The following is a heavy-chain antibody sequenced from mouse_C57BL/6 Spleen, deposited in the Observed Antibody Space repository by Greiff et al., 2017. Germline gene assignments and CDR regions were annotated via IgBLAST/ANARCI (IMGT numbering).Heavy chain of an antibody. CDR2: IWTGGGT. CDR1: GFSLTSYA. J-gene: IGHJ4*01. D-gene: IGHD1-1*01. Sequence: VKLMESGPGLVAPSQSLSITCTVSGFSLTSYAISWVRQPPGKGLEWLGVIWTGGGTNYNSALKSRLSISKDNYKSQVFLKMNSLQTDDTARYYCARNYYGSYYYAMDYWGQGTSVTVSS. V-gene: IGHV2-9-1*01. CDR3: ARNYYGSYYYAMDY.